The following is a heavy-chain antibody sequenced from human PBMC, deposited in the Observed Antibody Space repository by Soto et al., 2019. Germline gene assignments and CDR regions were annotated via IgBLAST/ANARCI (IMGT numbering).Heavy chain of an antibody. CDR3: TRLAVVTPGY. J-gene: IGHJ4*02. CDR1: GLTFSGSA. CDR2: IRSKANSYAT. D-gene: IGHD2-21*02. V-gene: IGHV3-73*01. Sequence: GGSLRLSCAASGLTFSGSAMHWVRQASGKGLEWVGRIRSKANSYATAYAASVKGRFTISRDDSKNTAYLQMNSLKTEDTAVYYCTRLAVVTPGYWGQGTLVTVSS.